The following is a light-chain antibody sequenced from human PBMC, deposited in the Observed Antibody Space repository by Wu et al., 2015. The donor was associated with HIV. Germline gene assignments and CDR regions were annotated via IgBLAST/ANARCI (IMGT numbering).Light chain of an antibody. CDR1: QIISSW. CDR3: QHYNDYWYS. CDR2: KAS. Sequence: DIQMTQSPSTLSASVGDSVTITCRASQIISSWLAWYQQKPGKAPKLLIYKASTLQSGVPSRFSGSGSGTEFTLTISSLQPDDFATYYCQHYNDYWYSFGQGTKLEIK. J-gene: IGKJ2*03. V-gene: IGKV1-5*03.